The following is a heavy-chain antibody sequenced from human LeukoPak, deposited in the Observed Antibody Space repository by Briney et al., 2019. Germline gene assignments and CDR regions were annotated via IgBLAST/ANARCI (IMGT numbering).Heavy chain of an antibody. V-gene: IGHV3-48*03. CDR1: GFTFSTYE. Sequence: TGGSLRLSCAASGFTFSTYEMHWVRQAPGKGLEWVSYISSSCSTIYYADSVKGRFTISRDNAKNSMYLQMNSLRAEDTAVYYCARASLYDFWSGYYPPEAYYFDYWGQGTLVTVSS. CDR2: ISSSCSTI. D-gene: IGHD3-3*01. CDR3: ARASLYDFWSGYYPPEAYYFDY. J-gene: IGHJ4*02.